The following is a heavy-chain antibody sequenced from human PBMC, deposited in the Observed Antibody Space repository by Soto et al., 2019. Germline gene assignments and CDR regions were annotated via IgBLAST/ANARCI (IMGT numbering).Heavy chain of an antibody. CDR3: ASGRDRGSSESSFDY. J-gene: IGHJ4*02. Sequence: QVQLVQSGAEVKKPGASMKVSCKASGYTFTNYYIYWVRQAPGQGLEWMGWIYPTDGGTTYAQKFQGRGTMTRDTSISTAYMDLRRLSSDDTAVYYCASGRDRGSSESSFDYWGQGTLVTVS. D-gene: IGHD6-6*01. CDR2: IYPTDGGT. CDR1: GYTFTNYY. V-gene: IGHV1-2*02.